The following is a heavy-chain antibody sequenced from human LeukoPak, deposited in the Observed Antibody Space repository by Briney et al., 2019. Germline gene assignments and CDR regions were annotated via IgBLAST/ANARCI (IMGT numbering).Heavy chain of an antibody. Sequence: GGSLRLSCAASGFTFTNHDMHWVRQETGKGLEWVSAINPAGRTYYADSVRGRFIISRESAKNSFYLQLNSLRVEDTAIYYCAREGSDEFADIWGQGTFVTVSS. J-gene: IGHJ3*02. D-gene: IGHD3-10*01. CDR1: GFTFTNHD. CDR2: INPAGRT. CDR3: AREGSDEFADI. V-gene: IGHV3-13*01.